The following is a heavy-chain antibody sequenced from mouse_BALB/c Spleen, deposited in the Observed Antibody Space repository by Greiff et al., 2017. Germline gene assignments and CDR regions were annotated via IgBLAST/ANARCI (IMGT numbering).Heavy chain of an antibody. CDR1: GYTFTSYW. J-gene: IGHJ2*01. D-gene: IGHD1-1*01. Sequence: QVQLQQPGAELVRPGASVKLSCKASGYTFTSYWINWVKQRPGQGLEWIGNIYPSDSYTNYNQKFKDKATLTVDKSSSTAYMQLSSPTSEDSAVYYCVRGHGAYYFDYWGQGTTLTVSS. CDR2: IYPSDSYT. CDR3: VRGHGAYYFDY. V-gene: IGHV1-69*02.